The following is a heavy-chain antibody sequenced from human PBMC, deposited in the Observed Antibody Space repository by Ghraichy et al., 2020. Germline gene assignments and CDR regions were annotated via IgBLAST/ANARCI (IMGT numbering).Heavy chain of an antibody. CDR1: GFSLSTGGEG. J-gene: IGHJ4*02. CDR2: IYRGGDQ. Sequence: SGPTLVKPTQTLTLTCTFSGFSLSTGGEGVGWIRQPPGKALEWLALIYRGGDQRYNGALKSRLTISEVAYKNQVVLTMTNMGTVDTATYFCAHRRYNDSSGYDYWGKGTVVTVAS. D-gene: IGHD3-22*01. V-gene: IGHV2-5*02. CDR3: AHRRYNDSSGYDY.